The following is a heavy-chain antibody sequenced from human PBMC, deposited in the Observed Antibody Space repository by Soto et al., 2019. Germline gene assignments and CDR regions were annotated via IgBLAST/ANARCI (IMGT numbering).Heavy chain of an antibody. V-gene: IGHV3-23*01. D-gene: IGHD1-20*01. Sequence: EVQLLESGAGLVQPGGSLRLSCAASGITLATYAMSWVGWVRQAPGKGLEWVSVISGSGDNTQYADSVKGRFTISRDNSKNTLYLQMNSLRAEDTAVYYCATYKRHFDYWGQGSLVTVSS. CDR1: GITLATYA. CDR3: ATYKRHFDY. J-gene: IGHJ4*02. CDR2: ISGSGDNT.